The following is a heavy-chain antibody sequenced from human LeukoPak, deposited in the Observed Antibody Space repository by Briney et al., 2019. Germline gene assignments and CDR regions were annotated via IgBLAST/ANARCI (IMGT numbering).Heavy chain of an antibody. CDR3: ARDSPYYYDSSGYYSGLLDY. V-gene: IGHV3-48*03. CDR2: ISSSGSTI. J-gene: IGHJ4*02. Sequence: GRSLRLSCEASRFTFSSYPMNWVRQAPGKGLEWVSYISSSGSTIYYADSVKGRFTISRDNAKNSLYLQMNSLRAEDTAVYYCARDSPYYYDSSGYYSGLLDYWGQGTLVTVSS. D-gene: IGHD3-22*01. CDR1: RFTFSSYP.